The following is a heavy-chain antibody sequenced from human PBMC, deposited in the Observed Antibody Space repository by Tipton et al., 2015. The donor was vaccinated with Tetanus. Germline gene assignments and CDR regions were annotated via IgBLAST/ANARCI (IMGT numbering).Heavy chain of an antibody. D-gene: IGHD5-24*01. V-gene: IGHV4-30-4*01. CDR1: GGSISSADYY. CDR3: ARGITDGYNRRFDY. J-gene: IGHJ4*02. CDR2: VSDSGST. Sequence: TLSLTCTVSGGSISSADYYWSWIRQPPGKGLEWIGYVSDSGSTYSNPSLRSRIIISVDTSKNQFSLEVRSVTAADTAVYYCARGITDGYNRRFDYWGQGTRVAVSP.